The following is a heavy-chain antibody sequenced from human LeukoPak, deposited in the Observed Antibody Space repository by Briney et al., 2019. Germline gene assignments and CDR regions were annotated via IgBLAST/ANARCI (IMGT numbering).Heavy chain of an antibody. Sequence: SETLSLTCSVSGVSGGSFTSYSWTWIRQSAEEGLEWIGRVYTSGSTNFNPSLQSRVTMLLDTSKNQFSLTLNSVTAADTAVYYCARALRGSTTYYFDYWGRGILVTDSS. D-gene: IGHD1-26*01. J-gene: IGHJ4*02. CDR3: ARALRGSTTYYFDY. CDR1: GGSFTSYS. V-gene: IGHV4-4*07. CDR2: VYTSGST.